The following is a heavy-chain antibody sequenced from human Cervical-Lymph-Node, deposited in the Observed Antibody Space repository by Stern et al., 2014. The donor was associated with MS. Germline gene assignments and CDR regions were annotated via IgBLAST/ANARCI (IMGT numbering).Heavy chain of an antibody. CDR2: ASNDGSNP. Sequence: DQLVESGGGVVQPGTSLRLSCSGSGFTFSRYGMHWVRQAPGKGLEWVAVASNDGSNPRYADSVKGRFTISRDNSKNMLYLQMNSLRAEDTALYYCAKGFCGGDSRYCTIFDWWGQGTLVTVSS. CDR3: AKGFCGGDSRYCTIFDW. V-gene: IGHV3-30*18. D-gene: IGHD2-21*02. J-gene: IGHJ4*02. CDR1: GFTFSRYG.